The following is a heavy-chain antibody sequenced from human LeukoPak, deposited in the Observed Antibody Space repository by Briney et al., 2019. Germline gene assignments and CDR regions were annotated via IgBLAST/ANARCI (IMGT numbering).Heavy chain of an antibody. CDR3: ARSIGLTGGGVDV. CDR1: GFTFSDYN. Sequence: PGGSLRLSCAASGFTFSDYNMNWVRQAPGKGLEWVSYITDSGNTIHYADSVKGRFTISRDNAKNSLYLQMNSLRAEDTAVYYCARSIGLTGGGVDVWGQGTTVTVSS. D-gene: IGHD3-9*01. V-gene: IGHV3-11*01. CDR2: ITDSGNTI. J-gene: IGHJ6*02.